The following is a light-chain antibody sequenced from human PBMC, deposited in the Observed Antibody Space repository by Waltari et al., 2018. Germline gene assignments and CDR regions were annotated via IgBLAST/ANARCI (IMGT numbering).Light chain of an antibody. CDR3: QHYVRLPVS. Sequence: EIVLTQSPGTLSLSPGERAPLSCRASQSVSRSLAWYQQKPGQAPRLLIYGASSRATGVPDRFSGSGSVTDFSLTISRLEPEDFAVYYCQHYVRLPVSFGQGTKVEIK. CDR2: GAS. V-gene: IGKV3-20*01. J-gene: IGKJ1*01. CDR1: QSVSRS.